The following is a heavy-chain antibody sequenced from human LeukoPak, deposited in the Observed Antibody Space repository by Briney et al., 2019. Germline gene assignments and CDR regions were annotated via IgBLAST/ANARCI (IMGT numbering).Heavy chain of an antibody. V-gene: IGHV3-30*18. CDR1: GFTFSSYG. D-gene: IGHD3-3*01. CDR2: ISYDGSNK. Sequence: PGGSLRLSCAASGFTFSSYGMHWVRQAPGKGPEWVAVISYDGSNKYYADSVKGRFTISRDNSKNTLYLQMNSLRAEDTAVYYCAKDYDSSFDYWGQGTLVTVSS. J-gene: IGHJ4*02. CDR3: AKDYDSSFDY.